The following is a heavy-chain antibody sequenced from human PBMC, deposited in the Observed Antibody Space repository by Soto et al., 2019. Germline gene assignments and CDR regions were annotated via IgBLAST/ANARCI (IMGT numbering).Heavy chain of an antibody. CDR1: GFTFSSYW. CDR2: LKQDGSDK. V-gene: IGHV3-7*01. Sequence: EVQLVESGGGLVQPGGSLRLSCAASGFTFSSYWMSWVRQAPGKGLEWVANLKQDGSDKYYVDSVKGRFTISRDNAKNSLYLQVNSLSADDTAVYYCARGGHCSSTSCYTSRSSFDIWGQGTMVTVSS. J-gene: IGHJ3*02. CDR3: ARGGHCSSTSCYTSRSSFDI. D-gene: IGHD2-2*02.